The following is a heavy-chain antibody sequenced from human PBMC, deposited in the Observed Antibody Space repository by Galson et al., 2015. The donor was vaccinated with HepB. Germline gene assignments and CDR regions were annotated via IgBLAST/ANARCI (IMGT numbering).Heavy chain of an antibody. J-gene: IGHJ6*02. CDR3: GRWKDTSMANYYYYGMDV. D-gene: IGHD5-18*01. CDR1: GYMFTSYA. Sequence: SVKVSCKASGYMFTSYAISWVRQAPGQGLEWMGWISIKNGYTNYAQKFQGRLTMTTDTSTSTAYMELRSLSSDDTAVYYCGRWKDTSMANYYYYGMDVWGQGTTVTVSS. V-gene: IGHV1-18*04. CDR2: ISIKNGYT.